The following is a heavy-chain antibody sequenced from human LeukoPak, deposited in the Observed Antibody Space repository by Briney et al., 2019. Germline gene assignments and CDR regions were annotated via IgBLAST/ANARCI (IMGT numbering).Heavy chain of an antibody. V-gene: IGHV1-69*04. CDR3: ARETTVTPFDY. CDR1: GGTFSSYA. J-gene: IGHJ4*02. D-gene: IGHD4-17*01. Sequence: ASVKVSCKASGGTFSSYAISWVRQAPGQGLEWMGRIIPILGIANYAQKFQGRVTITADKSTSTAYMELSSLRSGDTAVYYCARETTVTPFDYWGQGTLATVSS. CDR2: IIPILGIA.